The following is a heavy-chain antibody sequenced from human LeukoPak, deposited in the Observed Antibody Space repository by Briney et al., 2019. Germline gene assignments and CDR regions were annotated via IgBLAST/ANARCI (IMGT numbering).Heavy chain of an antibody. CDR1: GFTFSSYA. CDR2: ISGNGDST. CDR3: AKGIQLWSVGDY. D-gene: IGHD5-18*01. V-gene: IGHV3-23*01. Sequence: GGSLRLSCAASGFTFSSYAMTWVRQAPGKGLECVSGISGNGDSTYYADSVKGRFTISRDNSKNTPYLQMNSLRAEDTAVYYCAKGIQLWSVGDYWGQGTLVTVSS. J-gene: IGHJ4*02.